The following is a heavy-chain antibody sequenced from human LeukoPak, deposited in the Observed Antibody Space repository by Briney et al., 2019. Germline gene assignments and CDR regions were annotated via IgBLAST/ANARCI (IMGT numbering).Heavy chain of an antibody. V-gene: IGHV3-43*01. Sequence: GGSLRLSCAASGFTFDDYTMHWVRQAPGKGLEWVSLISWDGGDTYYADSVKGRFTISRDNAKNSLYLQMNSLRAEDTAVYYCAREAGSYSGSYAGDYWGQGTLVTVSS. CDR1: GFTFDDYT. CDR3: AREAGSYSGSYAGDY. J-gene: IGHJ4*02. D-gene: IGHD1-26*01. CDR2: ISWDGGDT.